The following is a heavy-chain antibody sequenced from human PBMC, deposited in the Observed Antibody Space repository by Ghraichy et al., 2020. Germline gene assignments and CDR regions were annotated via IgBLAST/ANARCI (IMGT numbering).Heavy chain of an antibody. CDR2: IKSKTDGGTT. J-gene: IGHJ5*02. D-gene: IGHD3-3*01. V-gene: IGHV3-15*01. Sequence: GGSLRLSCAASGFTFSNAWMSWVRQAPGKGLEWVGRIKSKTDGGTTDYAAPVKGRFTISRDDSKNTLYLQMNSLKTEDTAVYYCTTDRLYRDYDFWSGYYLYNWFDPWGQGTLVTVSS. CDR1: GFTFSNAW. CDR3: TTDRLYRDYDFWSGYYLYNWFDP.